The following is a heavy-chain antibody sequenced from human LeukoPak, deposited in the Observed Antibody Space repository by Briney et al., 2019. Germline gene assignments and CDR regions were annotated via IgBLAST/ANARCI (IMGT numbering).Heavy chain of an antibody. V-gene: IGHV3-23*01. Sequence: QPGGSLRLSCAASGFAFSSYAMNWVRQAPGEGLEWVSAISGSGGSTYYADSVKGRFTISRDNSKNTLYLQMNSLRAEDTAVYYCAKANSRFLEDDFDYWGQGTLVTVSS. J-gene: IGHJ4*02. D-gene: IGHD3-3*01. CDR2: ISGSGGST. CDR3: AKANSRFLEDDFDY. CDR1: GFAFSSYA.